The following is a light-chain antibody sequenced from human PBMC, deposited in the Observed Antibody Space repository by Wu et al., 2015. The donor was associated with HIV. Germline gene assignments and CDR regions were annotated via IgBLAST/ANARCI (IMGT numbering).Light chain of an antibody. CDR2: KAS. J-gene: IGKJ4*01. Sequence: DIQMTQSPSTLSASLGDRVTITCRASQSITTWLAWYQQKPGKAPKVLIYKASTLESGVPSRFSGSGSGTEFTLTISSLQPDDFATYYCQQYSSYPLTSGGGTKVEIK. CDR1: QSITTW. CDR3: QQYSSYPLT. V-gene: IGKV1-5*03.